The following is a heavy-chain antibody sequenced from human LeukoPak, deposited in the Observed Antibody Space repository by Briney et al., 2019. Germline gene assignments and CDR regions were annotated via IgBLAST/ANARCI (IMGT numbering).Heavy chain of an antibody. J-gene: IGHJ3*02. CDR2: TYYRSKWYN. CDR1: GDRVSSNSAG. V-gene: IGHV6-1*01. Sequence: SQTLSLTCAISGDRVSSNSAGWNWIRQSPSRGHEWLGRTYYRSKWYNDYAVSVKSRITINPDTSKNQFSLQLNSVTPEDTAVYFCARGGGAFDIWGQGTMVTVS. D-gene: IGHD2-15*01. CDR3: ARGGGAFDI.